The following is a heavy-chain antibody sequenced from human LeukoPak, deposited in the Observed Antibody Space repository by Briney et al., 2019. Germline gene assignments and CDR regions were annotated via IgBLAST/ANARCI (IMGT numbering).Heavy chain of an antibody. J-gene: IGHJ4*02. V-gene: IGHV4-34*01. CDR3: ARVIGSDTRDYYLGY. D-gene: IGHD2-2*01. CDR1: GGPYSLYH. CDR2: IKSRGNH. Sequence: ADPLSLPCALYGGPYSLYHWLGTPESPEGGREWIGEIKSRGNHKRIGQTKQSEHPHYKPSLKSRVIISADTSKNQFSLKLTSVTAADTAVYYCARVIGSDTRDYYLGYWGQGTLVTVYS.